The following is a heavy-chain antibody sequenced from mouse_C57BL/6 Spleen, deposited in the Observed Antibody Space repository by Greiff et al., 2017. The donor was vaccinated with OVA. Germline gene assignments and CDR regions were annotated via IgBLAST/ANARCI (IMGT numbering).Heavy chain of an antibody. J-gene: IGHJ3*01. CDR1: GFSFNTYA. D-gene: IGHD2-4*01. CDR3: VRQGDDYDGFAY. V-gene: IGHV10-1*01. CDR2: IRSKSNNYAT. Sequence: DVHLVESGGGLVQPKGSLKLSCAASGFSFNTYAMNWVRQAPGKGLEWVARIRSKSNNYATYYADSVKDRFTISRDDSESMLYLQMNNLKTEDTAMYYCVRQGDDYDGFAYWGQGTLVTVSA.